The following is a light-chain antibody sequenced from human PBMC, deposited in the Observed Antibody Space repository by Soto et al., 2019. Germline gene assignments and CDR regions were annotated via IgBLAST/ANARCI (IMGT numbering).Light chain of an antibody. V-gene: IGLV2-14*03. CDR3: CSYTSSSTHV. J-gene: IGLJ1*01. Sequence: QSALTQPASVSGSPGQSITISCSGTSSDVGGYNFVSWYQQHPGKVPKLMIFDVNRRPSGVSDRFSGSKSGNTAPLTISGLQAEDEGDYSCCSYTSSSTHVFGSGTKLTVL. CDR2: DVN. CDR1: SSDVGGYNF.